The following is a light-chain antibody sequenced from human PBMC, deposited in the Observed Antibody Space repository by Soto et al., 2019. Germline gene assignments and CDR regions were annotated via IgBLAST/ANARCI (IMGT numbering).Light chain of an antibody. J-gene: IGLJ1*01. CDR3: GSYTSSSNYV. V-gene: IGLV2-14*02. CDR1: SSDVGSYNL. CDR2: EGS. Sequence: QSALTQPASVSGSPGQSITISCTGTSSDVGSYNLVSWYQQHPGKAPKLMIYEGSKRPSGVSNRFSGSKSGHTASLTISGLQTEDEAVYYCGSYTSSSNYVFGTGTKLTVL.